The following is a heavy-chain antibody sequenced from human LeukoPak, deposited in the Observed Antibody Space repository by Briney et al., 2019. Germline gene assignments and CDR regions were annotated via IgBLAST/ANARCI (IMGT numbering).Heavy chain of an antibody. CDR2: FFHSGNT. CDR1: GYSISSGYY. CDR3: ARGATTGSGIFFDP. V-gene: IGHV4-38-2*02. D-gene: IGHD3-10*01. Sequence: SETLSLTCTVSGYSISSGYYWGWIRQPPGKGLEWSGSFFHSGNTYYNPSLKSRVTISVDTSKNQFSLKVTSVTAADTAVYYCARGATTGSGIFFDPWGQGTLVTVSS. J-gene: IGHJ5*02.